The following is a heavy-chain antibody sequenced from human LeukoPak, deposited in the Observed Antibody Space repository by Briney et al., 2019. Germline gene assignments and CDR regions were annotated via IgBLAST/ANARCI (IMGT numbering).Heavy chain of an antibody. D-gene: IGHD6-13*01. J-gene: IGHJ4*02. CDR1: GDSVSSITAA. CDR3: ASAGYSTTWYSFFDS. Sequence: SQTLSLTCAISGDSVSSITAAWNWIRQSPSRGLEWLGRTYYRSKWSNDYAVSLRGRITINPDTSKNQFSLQLNSVTPEDTAAYYCASAGYSTTWYSFFDSWGQGTLVTVSS. CDR2: TYYRSKWSN. V-gene: IGHV6-1*01.